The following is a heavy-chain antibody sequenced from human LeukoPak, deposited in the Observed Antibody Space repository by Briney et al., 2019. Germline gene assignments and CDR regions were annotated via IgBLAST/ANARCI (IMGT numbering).Heavy chain of an antibody. CDR1: GFTFSSYS. Sequence: GGSLRLSCAASGFTFSSYSMNWVRQAPGKGLEWVSSISSSSYIYYADSVKGRFTISRDNAKNSLYLQMNSLRAEDTAVYYCARARVVDYYGSGPLYYFDYWGQGTLVTVSS. CDR3: ARARVVDYYGSGPLYYFDY. J-gene: IGHJ4*02. D-gene: IGHD3-10*01. CDR2: ISSSSYI. V-gene: IGHV3-21*01.